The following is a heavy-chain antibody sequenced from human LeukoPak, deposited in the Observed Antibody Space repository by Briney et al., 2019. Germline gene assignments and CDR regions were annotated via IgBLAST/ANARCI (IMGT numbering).Heavy chain of an antibody. CDR1: GLTLSTYD. CDR3: ARDPGYNYGYYFDY. D-gene: IGHD5-18*01. Sequence: GGSLRLSCAASGLTLSTYDMHWVRQAPGKGLEWVAAISNDGSSEWYADSVKGRFSISRENSRNTLYLQMNSPRVEDTAVYYCARDPGYNYGYYFDYWGQGTLVTVSS. V-gene: IGHV3-33*05. J-gene: IGHJ4*02. CDR2: ISNDGSSE.